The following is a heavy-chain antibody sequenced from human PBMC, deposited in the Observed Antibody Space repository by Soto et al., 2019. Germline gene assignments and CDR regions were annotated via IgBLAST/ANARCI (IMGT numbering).Heavy chain of an antibody. J-gene: IGHJ6*02. CDR2: ISAYNGNT. Sequence: GASVKVSCKASGYTFTSYGISWVRQAPGQGLEWMGWISAYNGNTNYAQKLQGRVTMTTDTSTSTAYMELRSLRSDDTAVYYCASSGGNFYYYYGMDVWGQGTTVTSP. CDR3: ASSGGNFYYYYGMDV. V-gene: IGHV1-18*04. D-gene: IGHD2-15*01. CDR1: GYTFTSYG.